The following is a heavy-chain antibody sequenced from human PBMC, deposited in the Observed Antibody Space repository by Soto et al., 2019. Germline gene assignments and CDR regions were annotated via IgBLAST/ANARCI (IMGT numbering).Heavy chain of an antibody. V-gene: IGHV4-59*08. CDR1: SGPDRSHN. D-gene: IGHD1-26*01. CDR3: VRQGIDYLHGLVDV. CDR2: VYYTGDT. J-gene: IGHJ6*02. Sequence: QVQLQQSGPRLVKPSETLSLTCTVSSGPDRSHNWGWIRQPPGRGLEWIGYVYYTGDTAYNPSLRGRVTISAATSTHDLSLSLTSVTAADTAVYYCVRQGIDYLHGLVDVWGQGTTVSVSS.